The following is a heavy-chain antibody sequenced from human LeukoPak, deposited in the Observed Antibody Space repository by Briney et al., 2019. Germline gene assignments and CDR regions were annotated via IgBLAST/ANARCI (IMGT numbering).Heavy chain of an antibody. J-gene: IGHJ5*02. D-gene: IGHD3-3*01. V-gene: IGHV3-7*01. Sequence: GGSLRLSCAASGFTFSSYWMSWVRQAPGKGLEWVANIKQDGSEKYYVDSVKGRFTISRDSAKNSLYLQMNSLRAEDTAVYYCARVYYDFWSGVPNWFDPWGQGTLVTVSS. CDR3: ARVYYDFWSGVPNWFDP. CDR2: IKQDGSEK. CDR1: GFTFSSYW.